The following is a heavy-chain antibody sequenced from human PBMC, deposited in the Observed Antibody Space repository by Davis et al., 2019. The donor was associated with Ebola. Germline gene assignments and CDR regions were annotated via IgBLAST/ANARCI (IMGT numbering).Heavy chain of an antibody. Sequence: MPSETLSLTCTVPGDFISSSSFYWAWIRQPPGKGLEWIGAIYYTGKTYYSPSLKSRVVISIDTSKNQFSLELTSVTAADPAMYYCARDRRIGPRVDTWGQGILVAGSS. J-gene: IGHJ5*02. CDR3: ARDRRIGPRVDT. CDR2: IYYTGKT. CDR1: GDFISSSSFY. D-gene: IGHD3/OR15-3a*01. V-gene: IGHV4-39*02.